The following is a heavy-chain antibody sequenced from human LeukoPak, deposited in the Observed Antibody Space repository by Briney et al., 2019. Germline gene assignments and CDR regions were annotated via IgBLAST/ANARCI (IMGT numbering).Heavy chain of an antibody. Sequence: SETLSLTCTVSGGSISSYYWSWIRQPPGKGLEWIGYIYYSGSTNYNPSLKSRVTISVDTSKNQFSLKLSSVTAADTAVYYCARPRNTGYEYYLDYWGQGTLVTVSS. CDR2: IYYSGST. D-gene: IGHD5-12*01. CDR1: GGSISSYY. V-gene: IGHV4-59*01. CDR3: ARPRNTGYEYYLDY. J-gene: IGHJ4*02.